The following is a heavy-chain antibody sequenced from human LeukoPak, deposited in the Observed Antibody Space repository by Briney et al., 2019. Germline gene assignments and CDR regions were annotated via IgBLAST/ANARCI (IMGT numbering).Heavy chain of an antibody. CDR3: ARDSYGGNSVGAFDI. CDR2: IYYSGST. Sequence: SETLSLTCTVSGGSISSYYWSWIRQPPGKGLEWIGYIYYSGSTNYNPSLKSRVTISLDTSKNQFSLKLSSVTAADTAVYYCARDSYGGNSVGAFDIWGQGTMVTVSS. D-gene: IGHD4-23*01. CDR1: GGSISSYY. J-gene: IGHJ3*02. V-gene: IGHV4-59*01.